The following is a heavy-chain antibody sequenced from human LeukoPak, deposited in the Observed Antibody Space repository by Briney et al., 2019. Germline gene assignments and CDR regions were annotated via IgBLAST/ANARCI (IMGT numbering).Heavy chain of an antibody. J-gene: IGHJ4*02. CDR2: FDPEDGET. V-gene: IGHV1-24*01. D-gene: IGHD2-2*01. CDR3: ARVLAYCSSTSCHDY. CDR1: GYTLTELS. Sequence: ASVKVSCKVSGYTLTELSMHWVRQAPGKGLEWMGGFDPEDGETIYAQKFQGRVTMTEDTSTDAAYMELSSLRSDDTAVYYCARVLAYCSSTSCHDYWGQGTLVTVYS.